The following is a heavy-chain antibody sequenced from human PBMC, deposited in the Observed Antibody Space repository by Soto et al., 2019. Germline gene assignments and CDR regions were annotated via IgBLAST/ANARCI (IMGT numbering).Heavy chain of an antibody. D-gene: IGHD6-13*01. J-gene: IGHJ6*02. Sequence: GGSLRLSCAASGFTFSHHSMNWVRQAPGKGLEWVSSISSDGYHIYYADSVKGRFTISRDNAKNSLYLQMNDLRAEDTALYYCARVAEGVGSSWYAFYGLDVWGRGTTVTVSS. CDR1: GFTFSHHS. V-gene: IGHV3-21*01. CDR2: ISSDGYHI. CDR3: ARVAEGVGSSWYAFYGLDV.